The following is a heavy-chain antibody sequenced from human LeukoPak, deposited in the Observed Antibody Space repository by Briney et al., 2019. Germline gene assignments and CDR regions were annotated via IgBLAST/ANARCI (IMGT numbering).Heavy chain of an antibody. V-gene: IGHV5-51*01. J-gene: IGHJ4*02. Sequence: GESLKISCKGPGYSFTSYWIGWVRQMPGKGLEWMGNIYPGDSDTRYSPSFQGQVTISADKSISTAYLQWSSLKASDTAMYYCARRGDLAVAGTWEHDYWGQGTLVTVSS. CDR2: IYPGDSDT. CDR3: ARRGDLAVAGTWEHDY. D-gene: IGHD6-19*01. CDR1: GYSFTSYW.